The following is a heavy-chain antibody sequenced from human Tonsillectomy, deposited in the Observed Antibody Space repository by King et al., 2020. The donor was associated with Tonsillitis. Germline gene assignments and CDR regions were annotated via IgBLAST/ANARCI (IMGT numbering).Heavy chain of an antibody. D-gene: IGHD3-10*01. Sequence: VQLVESGGGVVQPGRSLRLSCAASGFTFSSYGMHWVRQAPGKGLEWVALISYDGNYKYYADSVKGRFTISRDNSKNTLYLQMHSLRTEDTAVYYCAKCVSYYRSGSRPEYGLDVWGQGTTVTVSS. CDR1: GFTFSSYG. J-gene: IGHJ6*02. CDR3: AKCVSYYRSGSRPEYGLDV. V-gene: IGHV3-30*18. CDR2: ISYDGNYK.